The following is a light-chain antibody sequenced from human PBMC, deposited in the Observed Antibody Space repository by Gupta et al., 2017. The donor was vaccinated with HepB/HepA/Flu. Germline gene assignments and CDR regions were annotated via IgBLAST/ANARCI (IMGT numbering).Light chain of an antibody. CDR2: GAS. J-gene: IGKJ5*01. Sequence: EFVLTQSPDTLSLSPGERATLSCRASQSVNDYLAWYQQKPGQAPRLLIYGASSRATGIPDRFSGSGSGTEFTLTISRREPEDFAVYYCQQEGSSPVTFGQGTQVDI. CDR3: QQEGSSPVT. V-gene: IGKV3-20*01. CDR1: QSVNDY.